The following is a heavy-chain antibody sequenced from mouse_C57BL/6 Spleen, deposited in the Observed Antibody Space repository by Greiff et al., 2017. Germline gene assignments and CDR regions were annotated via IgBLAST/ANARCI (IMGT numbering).Heavy chain of an antibody. CDR1: GYTFTSYW. CDR3: ARRRLYAMDY. V-gene: IGHV1-52*01. CDR2: IDPSDSEP. J-gene: IGHJ4*01. Sequence: QVQLQQPGAELVRPGSSVTLSCKASGYTFTSYWMHWVKQRPIQGLEWIGNIDPSDSEPHYNQKFKDKATLTVDNSSSTAYMQLSSLTSEDSAVYYCARRRLYAMDYWGQGTSVTVSS. D-gene: IGHD1-2*01.